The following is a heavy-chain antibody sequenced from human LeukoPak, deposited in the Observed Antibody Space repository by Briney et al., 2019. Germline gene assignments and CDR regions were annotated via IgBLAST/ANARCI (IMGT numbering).Heavy chain of an antibody. V-gene: IGHV3-11*01. D-gene: IGHD6-13*01. CDR3: AKDILEAGLFFDY. CDR2: ISHRVRDV. J-gene: IGHJ4*02. CDR1: GFTFSDYY. Sequence: GGSLRLSWAAAGFTFSDYYMSWGRQAPGKGQERGSYISHRVRDVQYADSVKGRFTISRDNARNSLYLQMNGLRAEDPAVYYCAKDILEAGLFFDYWGLGTLVTVSS.